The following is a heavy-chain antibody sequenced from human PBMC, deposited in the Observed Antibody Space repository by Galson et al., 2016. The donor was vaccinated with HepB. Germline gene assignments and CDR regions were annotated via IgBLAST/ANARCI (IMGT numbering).Heavy chain of an antibody. CDR3: AKRHEYCPPVGCSVDY. D-gene: IGHD2/OR15-2a*01. Sequence: SLRLSCAASGFTFSDYGMHWVRQAPGKGLEWVAADSMDGRRKFYADSVKGRFTISRDNSNNILFLQMSSLRVDDTAVYFCAKRHEYCPPVGCSVDYWGQGTLFSVSS. V-gene: IGHV3-30*18. CDR2: DSMDGRRK. CDR1: GFTFSDYG. J-gene: IGHJ4*02.